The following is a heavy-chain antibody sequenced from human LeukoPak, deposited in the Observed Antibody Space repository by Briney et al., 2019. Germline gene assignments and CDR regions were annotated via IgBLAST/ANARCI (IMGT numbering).Heavy chain of an antibody. CDR3: ATVLTLPPAGATRGYYYGMDV. J-gene: IGHJ6*02. CDR2: FDPEDGET. Sequence: ASVKVSCKVSGYTLTELSMHWVRQAPGKGLEWMGGFDPEDGETIYAQKCQSRVTMTEDTSTDTAYMELSSLRSEDKAVYYCATVLTLPPAGATRGYYYGMDVWGQGTTVTVSS. CDR1: GYTLTELS. V-gene: IGHV1-24*01. D-gene: IGHD1-26*01.